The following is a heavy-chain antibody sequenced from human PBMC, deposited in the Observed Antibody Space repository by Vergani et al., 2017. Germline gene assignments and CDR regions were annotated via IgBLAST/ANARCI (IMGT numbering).Heavy chain of an antibody. V-gene: IGHV3-23*01. J-gene: IGHJ6*03. Sequence: EVQLLESGGSLKQPGGSVRLSCAASGFTFSTYAMHWVRQAPGKGLEWVSALTGGGGSTYYADSFKGRFIISRDNSRDTLYLQMNSLRPEDTAVYYCAGFLEWLTDYYYYYMDVWGKGTTVTVSS. CDR2: LTGGGGST. CDR3: AGFLEWLTDYYYYYMDV. D-gene: IGHD3-3*01. CDR1: GFTFSTYA.